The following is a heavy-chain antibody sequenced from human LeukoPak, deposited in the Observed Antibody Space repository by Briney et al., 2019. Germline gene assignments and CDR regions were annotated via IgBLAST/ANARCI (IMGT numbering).Heavy chain of an antibody. CDR1: GFTFSSYS. CDR3: ARGGYDDIRRPFDY. Sequence: GGSLRLSCAASGFTFSSYSMNWVRQAPGKGLEWVSYISSSSSTIYYADSVKGRFTISRDNAKNSLYLQMNSLRAEDTAVYYCARGGYDDIRRPFDYWGQGTLVTVSS. V-gene: IGHV3-48*04. D-gene: IGHD5-12*01. CDR2: ISSSSSTI. J-gene: IGHJ4*02.